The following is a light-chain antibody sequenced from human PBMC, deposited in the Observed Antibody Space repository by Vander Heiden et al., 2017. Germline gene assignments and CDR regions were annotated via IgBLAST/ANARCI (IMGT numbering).Light chain of an antibody. Sequence: QSVLTQPPSVSEAPGQRVTISCTGSSSNIGAGYDVHWYQQLPGTAPKLLIYGNSNRPSGVPDRFSGSKSGTSASLAITGLQAEDEADYYCQSYDSSLSGSRVFGGGTKLTVL. CDR3: QSYDSSLSGSRV. CDR1: SSNIGAGYD. CDR2: GNS. V-gene: IGLV1-40*01. J-gene: IGLJ2*01.